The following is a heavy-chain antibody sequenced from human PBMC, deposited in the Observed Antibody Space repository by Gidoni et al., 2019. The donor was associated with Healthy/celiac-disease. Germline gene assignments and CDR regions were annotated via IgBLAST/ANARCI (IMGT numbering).Heavy chain of an antibody. Sequence: EVQLVESGGGLVQPGGSLRLSCAASGFTFSSYRLSWVRQARGKGLGWVANIKQDGSEKYYVDSVKGRFTISRDNAKNSLYLQMNSRRAEDTAVYYCARDGGAAGVFDYWGQGTLVTVSS. CDR2: IKQDGSEK. V-gene: IGHV3-7*03. J-gene: IGHJ4*02. CDR3: ARDGGAAGVFDY. D-gene: IGHD6-13*01. CDR1: GFTFSSYR.